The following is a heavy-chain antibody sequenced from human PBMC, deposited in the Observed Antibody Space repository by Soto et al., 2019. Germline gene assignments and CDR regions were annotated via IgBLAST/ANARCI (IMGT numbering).Heavy chain of an antibody. CDR1: GFTISSYW. V-gene: IGHV3-7*01. Sequence: GGTLCLTCTASGFTISSYWLSWVRQAPGKGLEWVANIKHDGGEKYYVDSVKGRFTISSDNDKNSLYLQMNSLTAEDTAVYYGTRYVGEPGYWGQGTMVTVSS. CDR2: IKHDGGEK. D-gene: IGHD3-10*01. CDR3: TRYVGEPGY. J-gene: IGHJ4*02.